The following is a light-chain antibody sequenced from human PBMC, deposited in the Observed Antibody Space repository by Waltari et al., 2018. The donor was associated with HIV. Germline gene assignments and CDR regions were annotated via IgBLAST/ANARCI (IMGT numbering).Light chain of an antibody. CDR3: QAWGNNTVV. CDR2: QDR. J-gene: IGLJ2*01. V-gene: IGLV3-1*01. CDR1: NLRNNY. Sequence: SYDLTQAPSLSVSPGQAAKILCPGFNLRNNYVSWYQQKPGQSPLLLIFQDRKRPSGIPERFSGSSSGTTATLTISGTQSVDEADYFCQAWGNNTVVFGGGTKLTVL.